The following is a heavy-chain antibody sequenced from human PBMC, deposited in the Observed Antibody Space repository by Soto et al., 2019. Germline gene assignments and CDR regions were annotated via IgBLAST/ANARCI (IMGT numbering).Heavy chain of an antibody. Sequence: SQTLSLTCATSGDSVSSNSAAWNWIRQSPSRGLEWLGRTYYRSKWYNDYAVSVKSRITINPDTSKNQFSLQLNSVTPEDTAVYYCARAQQWPPGGAFDIWRQGTMVTVPS. J-gene: IGHJ3*02. V-gene: IGHV6-1*01. D-gene: IGHD6-19*01. CDR3: ARAQQWPPGGAFDI. CDR1: GDSVSSNSAA. CDR2: TYYRSKWYN.